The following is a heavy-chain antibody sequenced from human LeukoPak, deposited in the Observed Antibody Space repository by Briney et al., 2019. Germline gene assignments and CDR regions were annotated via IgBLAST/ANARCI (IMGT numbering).Heavy chain of an antibody. V-gene: IGHV1-69*05. CDR3: ARDGAGRRPHKTADY. Sequence: ASVKVSCKASGGTFSSYAISWVRQAPGQGLEWMGGIIPIFGTANYAQKFQGRVTITTDESTSTAYMELSSLRSEDTAVYYCARDGAGRRPHKTADYWGQGTLVTVSS. CDR2: IIPIFGTA. D-gene: IGHD3-10*01. J-gene: IGHJ4*02. CDR1: GGTFSSYA.